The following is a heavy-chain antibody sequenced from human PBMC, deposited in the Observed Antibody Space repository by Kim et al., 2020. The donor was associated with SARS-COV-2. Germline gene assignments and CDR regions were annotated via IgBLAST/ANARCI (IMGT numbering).Heavy chain of an antibody. CDR3: AHRLGYSSGLGRAFDI. Sequence: SGPTLVNPTQTLTLTCTFSGFSLSTSGVGVGWIRQPPGKALEWLALIYWDDDKRYSPSLKSRLTITKDASKNQVVLTMTNMDPVDTATYYCAHRLGYSSGLGRAFDIWGQGTMVTVSS. CDR2: IYWDDDK. V-gene: IGHV2-5*02. CDR1: GFSLSTSGVG. D-gene: IGHD6-19*01. J-gene: IGHJ3*02.